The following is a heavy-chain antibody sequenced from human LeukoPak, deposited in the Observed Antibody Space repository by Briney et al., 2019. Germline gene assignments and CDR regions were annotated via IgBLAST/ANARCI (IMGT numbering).Heavy chain of an antibody. J-gene: IGHJ5*02. Sequence: GGSLRLSCAASGFTFSSYAMSWVRQAPGKGLEWVSAISGSGGSTYYADSVKGRFTISRDNSKNTLYLQMNSLRAEDTAVYYCAKVSFLGYCSSTSCYQAGAFDPWGQGTLVTVSS. CDR2: ISGSGGST. CDR3: AKVSFLGYCSSTSCYQAGAFDP. V-gene: IGHV3-23*01. CDR1: GFTFSSYA. D-gene: IGHD2-2*01.